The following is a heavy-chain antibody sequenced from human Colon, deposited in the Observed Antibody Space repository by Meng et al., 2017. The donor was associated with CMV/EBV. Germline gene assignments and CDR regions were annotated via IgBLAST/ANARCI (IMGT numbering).Heavy chain of an antibody. V-gene: IGHV3-7*01. CDR2: ILIDGNER. Sequence: GGSLRLSCAASGFTVSSDYMNWVRQAPGKGLEWVASILIDGNERYYVDSVRGRFTISRDNAVNSVYLEMNNLRLDDTAVYFCARDSAGSFDFWGQGTLVTVSS. CDR1: GFTVSSDY. CDR3: ARDSAGSFDF. J-gene: IGHJ4*02. D-gene: IGHD6-13*01.